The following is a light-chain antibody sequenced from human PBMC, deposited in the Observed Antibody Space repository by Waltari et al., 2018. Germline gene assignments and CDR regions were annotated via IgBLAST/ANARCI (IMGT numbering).Light chain of an antibody. CDR3: NAYTRSASFV. V-gene: IGLV2-14*01. CDR1: SSDVGAYKH. Sequence: QSALTQPASVSGSPGQSITISCSGTSSDVGAYKHVSWFQQHPGKVPSLLISDVSERPSGVSDRFSGSKSGNTASLTISNLQAEDEADYYCNAYTRSASFVFGGGTKLTVL. CDR2: DVS. J-gene: IGLJ2*01.